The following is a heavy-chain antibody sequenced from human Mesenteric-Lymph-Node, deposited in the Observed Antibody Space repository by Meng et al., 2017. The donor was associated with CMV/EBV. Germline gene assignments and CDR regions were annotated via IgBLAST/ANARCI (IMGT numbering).Heavy chain of an antibody. CDR3: AKDAISRYYDFWGGVYYFDY. J-gene: IGHJ4*02. CDR2: ISDSGDKT. Sequence: GESLKISCAASGFTFSNYAMVWVRQAPGKGLEWVSTISDSGDKTYYTDSVKGRFTISRDNSKNTLYLQMNSLRAEDTGVYFCAKDAISRYYDFWGGVYYFDYWGQGTLVTVSS. D-gene: IGHD3-3*01. CDR1: GFTFSNYA. V-gene: IGHV3-23*01.